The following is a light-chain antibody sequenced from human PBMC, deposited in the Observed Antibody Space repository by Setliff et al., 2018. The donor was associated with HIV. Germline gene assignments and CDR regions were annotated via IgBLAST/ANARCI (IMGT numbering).Light chain of an antibody. CDR1: SSNIGRNT. J-gene: IGLJ1*01. CDR3: AVWDDRLSDYV. V-gene: IGLV1-44*01. CDR2: TNN. Sequence: QSVLTQPPSASGTPGQRVTVSCSGSSSNIGRNTVNWYQQLPRTTTKLLIYTNNQRPSGVPGRFSGSKSGTSASLAISGLQSEDEADYYCAVWDDRLSDYVFGTGTKGTVL.